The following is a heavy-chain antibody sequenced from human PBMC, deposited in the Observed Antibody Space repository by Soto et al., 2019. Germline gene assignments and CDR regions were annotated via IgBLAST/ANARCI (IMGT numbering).Heavy chain of an antibody. CDR1: GFTFSSYS. CDR3: ASGARDYYPYFDY. V-gene: IGHV3-48*01. D-gene: IGHD4-17*01. J-gene: IGHJ4*02. CDR2: ISSSSSTI. Sequence: EVQLVESGGGLVQPGGSLRLSRAASGFTFSSYSMNWVRQAPGKGLEWVSYISSSSSTIYYADSVKGRFTISRDNAKNSLYLQMNSLRAEDTAVYYCASGARDYYPYFDYWGQGTLVTVSS.